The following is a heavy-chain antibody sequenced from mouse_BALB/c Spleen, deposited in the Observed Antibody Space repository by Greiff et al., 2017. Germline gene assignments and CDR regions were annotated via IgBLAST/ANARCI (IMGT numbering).Heavy chain of an antibody. CDR3: ARDGQECYDGFFDY. CDR2: INPNNGGT. CDR1: GYTFTDYN. J-gene: IGHJ2*01. D-gene: IGHD2-12*01. V-gene: IGHV1-18*01. Sequence: EVQLQQSGPELVKPGASVKIPCKASGYTFTDYNMDWVKQSHGKSLEWIGDINPNNGGTNYNQKLKGKATLTVDKSSSTAYMELRSLTAEDTAVYYCARDGQECYDGFFDYWGQGTTLTVSS.